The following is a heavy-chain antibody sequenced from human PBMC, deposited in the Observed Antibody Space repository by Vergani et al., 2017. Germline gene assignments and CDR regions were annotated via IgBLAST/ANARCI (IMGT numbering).Heavy chain of an antibody. V-gene: IGHV1-2*02. CDR1: GYTFTGYY. J-gene: IGHJ6*02. Sequence: QVQLVQSGAEVKKPGASVKVSCKASGYTFTGYYMHWVRQAPGQGLEWMGWINPNSGGTNYAQKFQGRVTMTRDTSISTAYMELSRLRSDDTAVYYCAHHRDYYGSGSPLSVWGQGTTVTVSS. D-gene: IGHD3-10*01. CDR3: AHHRDYYGSGSPLSV. CDR2: INPNSGGT.